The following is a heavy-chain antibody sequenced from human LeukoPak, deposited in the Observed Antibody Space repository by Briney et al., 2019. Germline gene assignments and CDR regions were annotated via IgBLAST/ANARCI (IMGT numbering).Heavy chain of an antibody. CDR1: GYTFTDYY. D-gene: IGHD2-2*01. CDR2: INPNSGGT. J-gene: IGHJ4*02. Sequence: ASVKVSCKASGYTFTDYYMHWVRQAPGQGLEWMGWINPNSGGTNYAQKFRGRVTMTRDTSISTAYMELSRLRSDDTAVYYCARGDGYCSSATCYEGFDYWGQGTLVTVSS. V-gene: IGHV1-2*02. CDR3: ARGDGYCSSATCYEGFDY.